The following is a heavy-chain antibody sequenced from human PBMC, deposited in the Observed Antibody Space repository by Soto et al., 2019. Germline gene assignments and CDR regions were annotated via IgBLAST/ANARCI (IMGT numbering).Heavy chain of an antibody. CDR1: GGSLNIYH. CDR3: ARLPFNWNDGDF. CDR2: INHRGNT. D-gene: IGHD1-20*01. V-gene: IGHV4-34*01. J-gene: IGHJ4*02. Sequence: SETLSLTCAVYGGSLNIYHWTWIRQSPGKGLDWIGEINHRGNTKYNPSLKSRVTISVDTSKNQFSLKLSSVTAADTAVYYCARLPFNWNDGDFWGQGTLVTVS.